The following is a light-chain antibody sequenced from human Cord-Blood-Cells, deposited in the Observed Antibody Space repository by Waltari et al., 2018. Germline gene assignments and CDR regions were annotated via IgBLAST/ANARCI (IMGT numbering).Light chain of an antibody. Sequence: QSVLTQPPSASGTPGPRVTLSCSGSSSNIGSNYVYWYQQLPGTAPKLLIYRNNPRPSGVPDRFSGSKSGTSASLAISGLRSEDEADYYCAAWDDSLSALFGGGTKLTVL. CDR2: RNN. CDR1: SSNIGSNY. J-gene: IGLJ2*01. V-gene: IGLV1-47*01. CDR3: AAWDDSLSAL.